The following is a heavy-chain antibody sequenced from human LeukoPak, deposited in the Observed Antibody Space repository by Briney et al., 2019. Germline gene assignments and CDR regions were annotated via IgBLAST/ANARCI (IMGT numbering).Heavy chain of an antibody. CDR3: ATSLLYYYYYYMDV. CDR2: IKQDGSEK. J-gene: IGHJ6*03. CDR1: GFSVSGYW. Sequence: GGSLRLSCAVSGFSVSGYWMTWVRQAPGKGLEWVANIKQDGSEKNYVDSVKGRFTISRDNAKNSLYLQMNSLRAEDTAVYYCATSLLYYYYYYMDVWGKGTTVTVSS. V-gene: IGHV3-7*01.